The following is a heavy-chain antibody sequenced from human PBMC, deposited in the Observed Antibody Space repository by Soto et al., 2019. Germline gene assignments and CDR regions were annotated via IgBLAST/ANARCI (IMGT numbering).Heavy chain of an antibody. V-gene: IGHV1-2*02. D-gene: IGHD3-22*01. CDR1: GYSFTDHY. J-gene: IGHJ5*02. CDR2: IIPNDGGT. CDR3: ARGAFDRSGNYLAGWFDP. Sequence: QVQLVQSGAEVKKPGASVKISCKASGYSFTDHYIHWIRQAPGQGLEWMGWIIPNDGGTKYAQKFQHRIKMTRDTSITTAYMGLSRLRSDDTAVYYCARGAFDRSGNYLAGWFDPWGQGTLVTVSS.